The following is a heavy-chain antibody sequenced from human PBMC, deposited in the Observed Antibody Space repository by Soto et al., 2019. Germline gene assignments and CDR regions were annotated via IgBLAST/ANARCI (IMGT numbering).Heavy chain of an antibody. V-gene: IGHV5-51*01. D-gene: IGHD6-13*01. CDR2: IYPGESDT. CDR1: GYSFTSYW. Sequence: GESLKISCKGSGYSFTSYWINWVRQMPGKGLEWMGIIYPGESDTRYSPSFQGQVTISADKSIDTAYLQWRSLKASDTAVYYCARHHGSPGSYFGLDVWGQGTTVTVS. J-gene: IGHJ6*02. CDR3: ARHHGSPGSYFGLDV.